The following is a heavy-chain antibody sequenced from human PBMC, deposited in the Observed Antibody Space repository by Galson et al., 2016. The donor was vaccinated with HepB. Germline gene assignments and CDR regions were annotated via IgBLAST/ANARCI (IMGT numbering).Heavy chain of an antibody. Sequence: SLRLSCAASGFSITNYGLHWVRQAPGKGLEWVAIIWYDGGNKYYADSVRGRVTISRDNSKNTLYLQMNSLRAEDTAVYYCARYSDYRGEYYFFGMDVWGQGTTVTVSS. CDR2: IWYDGGNK. J-gene: IGHJ6*02. CDR3: ARYSDYRGEYYFFGMDV. D-gene: IGHD5-12*01. V-gene: IGHV3-33*01. CDR1: GFSITNYG.